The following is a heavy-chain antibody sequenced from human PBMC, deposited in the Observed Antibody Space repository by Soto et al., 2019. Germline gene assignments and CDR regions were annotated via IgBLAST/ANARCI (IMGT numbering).Heavy chain of an antibody. J-gene: IGHJ3*02. CDR2: IYWNDDK. CDR3: ASMTTVATAASDI. V-gene: IGHV2-5*01. CDR1: GLSFGNSGVG. Sequence: QITLKESGPTQVTPTQTLTLTCTASGLSFGNSGVGVGWIRQPPGEALEWLALIYWNDDKRYRPSLKSSLTITKDTAKNQVVLTMTNVDPVDTATYYCASMTTVATAASDIWGQGTMVTVSS. D-gene: IGHD4-17*01.